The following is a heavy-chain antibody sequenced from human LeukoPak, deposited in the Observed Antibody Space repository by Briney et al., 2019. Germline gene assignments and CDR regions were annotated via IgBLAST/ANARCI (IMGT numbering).Heavy chain of an antibody. CDR1: GFTFSSYA. CDR3: ATDSAVPGTHPPDY. J-gene: IGHJ4*02. V-gene: IGHV3-30-3*01. CDR2: ISYDGSNK. Sequence: PGGSLRLSCAASGFTFSSYAMHWVRQAPGKGLEWVAVISYDGSNKYYADSVKGRFTISRDNSKNTLYLQMNSLRAEDTAVYYCATDSAVPGTHPPDYWGQGTLVTVSS. D-gene: IGHD6-19*01.